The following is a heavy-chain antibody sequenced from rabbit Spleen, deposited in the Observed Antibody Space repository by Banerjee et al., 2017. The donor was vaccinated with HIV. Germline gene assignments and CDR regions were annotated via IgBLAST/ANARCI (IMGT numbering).Heavy chain of an antibody. CDR2: IYTGNFKT. D-gene: IGHD1-1*01. CDR3: ARDNGSGDYIDVYFDL. J-gene: IGHJ4*01. CDR1: GFSFSRGYD. V-gene: IGHV1S45*01. Sequence: QEHLEESGGGLVKPEGSLTLTCKASGFSFSRGYDMCWVRQAPGRGLEWIGCIYTGNFKTYYASWAKGRFTISKSSSTTVTLQVTSLTAADTATYFCARDNGSGDYIDVYFDLWGQGTLVTVS.